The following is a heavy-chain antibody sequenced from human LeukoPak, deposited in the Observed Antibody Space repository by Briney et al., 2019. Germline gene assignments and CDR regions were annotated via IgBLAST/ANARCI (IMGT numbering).Heavy chain of an antibody. CDR3: ARTMVAVYYYYYMDV. CDR2: INTNTGNP. Sequence: AASVKVSCKASGYTFTSYAMNWVRQAPGQGLEWMGWINTNTGNPTYAQGFTGRFVFSLDTSVSTAYLQIGSLKAEDTAVYYCARTMVAVYYYYYMDVWGKGTTVTVSS. J-gene: IGHJ6*03. D-gene: IGHD2-8*01. CDR1: GYTFTSYA. V-gene: IGHV7-4-1*01.